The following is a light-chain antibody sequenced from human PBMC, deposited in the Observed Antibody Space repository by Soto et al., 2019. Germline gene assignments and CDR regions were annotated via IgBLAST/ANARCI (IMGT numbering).Light chain of an antibody. CDR3: QQYGSSPWT. CDR2: GAS. Sequence: EIVLTQSPGTLSLSPGERATLSCRASQSVSNKYLAWYQQKSGQAPRLLIYGASNRASGIPDRFSGSGSGTVFTLTIRRLEPEDFAVYYCQQYGSSPWTFGQGTKMEIE. J-gene: IGKJ1*01. CDR1: QSVSNKY. V-gene: IGKV3-20*01.